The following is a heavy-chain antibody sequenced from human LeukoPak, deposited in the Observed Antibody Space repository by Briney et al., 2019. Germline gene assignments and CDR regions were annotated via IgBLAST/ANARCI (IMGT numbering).Heavy chain of an antibody. V-gene: IGHV3-23*01. CDR1: GFTSSSYA. CDR3: AKAAAAPGFDF. CDR2: VSGSGDRM. D-gene: IGHD6-13*01. J-gene: IGHJ4*02. Sequence: GGSLRLSCGASGFTSSSYALNRAPRAPGRGLEWVATVSGSGDRMYHADSVKGRFTISRDNPKNTIYLQMNSLRAEDTALYYCAKAAAAPGFDFWGQGTLVTVSS.